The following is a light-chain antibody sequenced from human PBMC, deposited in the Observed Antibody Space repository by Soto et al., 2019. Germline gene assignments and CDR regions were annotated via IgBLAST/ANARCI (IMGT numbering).Light chain of an antibody. CDR3: QQSGDSPLT. CDR1: QSVTISY. V-gene: IGKV3-20*01. J-gene: IGKJ4*01. Sequence: EIVLTQSPGTVSLSPVERATLSCRASQSVTISYFALYQQQPGPAPRLLIYGVSSRATGIPDSFSGSGAGTDSTLTISRLPPEDSAVYYRQQSGDSPLTFGGGTKVDIK. CDR2: GVS.